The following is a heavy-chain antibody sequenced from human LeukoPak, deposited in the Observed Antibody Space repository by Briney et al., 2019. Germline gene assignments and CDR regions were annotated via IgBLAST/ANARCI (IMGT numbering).Heavy chain of an antibody. CDR2: ISSSGNT. J-gene: IGHJ5*02. CDR3: ARDLGYSGFDWAP. Sequence: SETLSLTCTVSGGSISSYYWGWIRQPLGKRLEWVGSISSSGNTYYNPTLKSRVTISVDTSKNQFSLNLTSVTAADAAVYYCARDLGYSGFDWAPWGQGTLVTVSS. V-gene: IGHV4-39*07. CDR1: GGSISSYY. D-gene: IGHD5-12*01.